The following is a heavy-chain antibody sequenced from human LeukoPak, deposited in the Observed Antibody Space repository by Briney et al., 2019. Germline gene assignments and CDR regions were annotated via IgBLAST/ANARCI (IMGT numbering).Heavy chain of an antibody. Sequence: GGSLRLSCAASGFTFSRYWMSWVRQAPGKGLEWVANIKEDGSEKDYVDSVEGRFTISRDNAKNTLYLQMNSLRPEDTAVYYCARDQGYCIDYWGQGTLVTVSS. J-gene: IGHJ4*02. CDR2: IKEDGSEK. D-gene: IGHD2-21*01. CDR1: GFTFSRYW. V-gene: IGHV3-7*01. CDR3: ARDQGYCIDY.